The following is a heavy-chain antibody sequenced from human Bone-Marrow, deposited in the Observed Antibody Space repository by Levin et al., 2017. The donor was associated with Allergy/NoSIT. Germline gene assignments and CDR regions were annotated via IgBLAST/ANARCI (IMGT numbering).Heavy chain of an antibody. V-gene: IGHV3-48*01. CDR1: GFAFSGQS. J-gene: IGHJ5*01. Sequence: GGSLRLSCEASGFAFSGQSMNWVRQAPGKGLEWISYIISSGGTTHYADSVKGRFTISRDNAKNSLYLQMDSLRVDDTAVYYCARGLDSQNYRDHRFDPWGQGTLVTVSS. CDR3: ARGLDSQNYRDHRFDP. CDR2: IISSGGTT. D-gene: IGHD3-16*02.